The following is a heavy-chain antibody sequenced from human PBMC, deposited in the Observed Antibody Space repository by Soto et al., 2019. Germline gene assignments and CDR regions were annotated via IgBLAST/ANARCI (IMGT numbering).Heavy chain of an antibody. CDR1: GFTFSSYA. V-gene: IGHV3-23*01. CDR3: AKDLTQQLEPLPSYYYYYGMDV. CDR2: ISGSGGST. Sequence: GGSLILSCAASGFTFSSYAMSWVRQAPGKGLEWVSAISGSGGSTYYADSVKGRFTISRDNSKNTLYLQMNSLRAEDTAVYYCAKDLTQQLEPLPSYYYYYGMDVWGQGTTVTVSS. J-gene: IGHJ6*02. D-gene: IGHD6-13*01.